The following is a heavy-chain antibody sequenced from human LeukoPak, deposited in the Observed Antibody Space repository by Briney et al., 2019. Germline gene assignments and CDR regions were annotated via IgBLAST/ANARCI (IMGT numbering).Heavy chain of an antibody. J-gene: IGHJ4*02. CDR2: IIPILGIA. CDR1: GGTFSSYA. V-gene: IGHV1-69*04. CDR3: ARGRGLFDY. Sequence: ASVKVSCKASGGTFSSYAISWVRQAPGQGLVWMGRIIPILGIANYAQKFQGRVTITADKSTSTAYMELSSLRSEDTAVYYCARGRGLFDYWGQGTLVTVSS.